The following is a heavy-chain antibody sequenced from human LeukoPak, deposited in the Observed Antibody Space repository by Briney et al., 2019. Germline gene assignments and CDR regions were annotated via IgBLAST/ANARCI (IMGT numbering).Heavy chain of an antibody. D-gene: IGHD3-10*01. CDR2: ISSNGGST. Sequence: GGSLRLSCAASGFTFSSYAMHWVRQAPGKGLEYVSAISSNGGSTYYADSVKGRFTISRDNSKNTLYLQMNSLRAEDTAVYYCAKETGPYYFDYWGQGTLVTVSS. V-gene: IGHV3-64*04. CDR1: GFTFSSYA. CDR3: AKETGPYYFDY. J-gene: IGHJ4*02.